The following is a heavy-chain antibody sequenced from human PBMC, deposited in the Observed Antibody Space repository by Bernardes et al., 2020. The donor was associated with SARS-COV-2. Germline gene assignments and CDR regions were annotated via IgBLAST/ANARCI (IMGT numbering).Heavy chain of an antibody. CDR2: ISNGGHET. D-gene: IGHD1-7*01. CDR3: ARDGGTFSSLGDH. CDR1: GFTFRNYP. Sequence: GGSLRLSCAGSGFTFRNYPITWVRQAPGKGLEWVSRISNGGHETHYADSVRGRFRISRDNTENTVYLQLDNLRAEDTAMYFCARDGGTFSSLGDHWGQGTLVTVSS. J-gene: IGHJ4*02. V-gene: IGHV3-23*01.